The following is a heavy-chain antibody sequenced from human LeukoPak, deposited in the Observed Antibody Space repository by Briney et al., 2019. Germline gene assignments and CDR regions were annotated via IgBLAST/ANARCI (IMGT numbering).Heavy chain of an antibody. CDR1: GFTFSSYS. D-gene: IGHD3-22*01. Sequence: GSLRLSCAASGFTFSSYSMNWVRQAPGKGLEWVSSISSSSSYIYYADSVKGRFTISRDNAKNSLYLQMNSLRAEDTAVYYCARAGYSSGYYSPPFDYWGQGTLVTVSS. J-gene: IGHJ4*02. CDR2: ISSSSSYI. CDR3: ARAGYSSGYYSPPFDY. V-gene: IGHV3-21*01.